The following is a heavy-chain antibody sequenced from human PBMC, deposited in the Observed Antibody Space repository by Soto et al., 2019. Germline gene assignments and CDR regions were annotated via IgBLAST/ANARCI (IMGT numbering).Heavy chain of an antibody. V-gene: IGHV3-23*01. CDR2: ISGSGGST. CDR3: AKASGGYCSGGSCPLDY. J-gene: IGHJ4*02. Sequence: GGSLRLSCAASGFTFSSYAMSWVRQAPGKGLEWVSAISGSGGSTYYADSVKGRFTISRDNSKNTLYLQMNSLRAEDTAVYYCAKASGGYCSGGSCPLDYWGQGTLVTVSS. D-gene: IGHD2-15*01. CDR1: GFTFSSYA.